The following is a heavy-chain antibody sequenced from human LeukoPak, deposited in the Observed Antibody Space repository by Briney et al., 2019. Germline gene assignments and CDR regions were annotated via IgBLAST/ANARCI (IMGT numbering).Heavy chain of an antibody. CDR2: IYYSGST. J-gene: IGHJ4*02. CDR1: GGSISSYY. Sequence: SETLSLTCAVSGGSISSYYWSWIRQPPGKGLEWIGYIYYSGSTNYNPSLKSRVTISVDTSKNPFSLKLSSVTAADTAVYYCAKQYFDYWGQGTLVSVSS. CDR3: AKQYFDY. V-gene: IGHV4-59*08.